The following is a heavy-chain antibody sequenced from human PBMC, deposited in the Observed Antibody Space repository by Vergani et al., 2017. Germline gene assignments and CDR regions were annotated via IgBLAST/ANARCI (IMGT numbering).Heavy chain of an antibody. Sequence: EVQLVESGGGLVQPGGSLRLSCAASGFTFSSYYMNWVRQAPGKGLEWVSSISSSSNYIYYADSVKGRFTISRDNAKNSLYLQMNSLRAEDTAVYYCARDKLQISGVKDHWGQGTLVTVSS. CDR1: GFTFSSYY. V-gene: IGHV3-21*01. J-gene: IGHJ4*02. D-gene: IGHD5-24*01. CDR3: ARDKLQISGVKDH. CDR2: ISSSSNYI.